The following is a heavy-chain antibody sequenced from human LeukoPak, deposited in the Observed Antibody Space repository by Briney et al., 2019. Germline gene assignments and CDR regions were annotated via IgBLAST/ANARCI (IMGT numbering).Heavy chain of an antibody. V-gene: IGHV1-69*05. CDR1: GATFSSYA. J-gene: IGHJ6*03. Sequence: SVKLSCKASGATFSSYAISWVRQAPGQGLEWMGGIIPIFGTANYAQKFQGRVTITTDESTSTAYMELSSLRSEDTAVYYCARDRGLGYLLPLRKFYYYMDVWGKGTTVTVSS. D-gene: IGHD1-26*01. CDR2: IIPIFGTA. CDR3: ARDRGLGYLLPLRKFYYYMDV.